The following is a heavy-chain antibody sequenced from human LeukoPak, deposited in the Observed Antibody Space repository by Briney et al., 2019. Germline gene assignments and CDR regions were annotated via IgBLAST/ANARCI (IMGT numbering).Heavy chain of an antibody. J-gene: IGHJ4*02. CDR1: GFTFSSYA. D-gene: IGHD1-26*01. V-gene: IGHV3-23*01. CDR3: AKDEYSGSYLAPDY. Sequence: GGSLRRSCAASGFTFSSYAMSWVRQAPGKGLEWVSAISGSGGSTYYADSVKGRFTISRDNSKNTLYLQMNSLRAEDTAVYYCAKDEYSGSYLAPDYWGQGTLVTVSS. CDR2: ISGSGGST.